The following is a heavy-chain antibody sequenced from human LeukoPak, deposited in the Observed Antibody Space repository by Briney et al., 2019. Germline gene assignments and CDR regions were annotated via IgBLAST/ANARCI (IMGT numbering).Heavy chain of an antibody. Sequence: ASVKVSCKASGYTFTSYGISWVRQAPGQGLEWMGWISAYNGNTNYAQKLQGRVTMTTDTSTSTAYMELRSLRSDDTAVYYCARVPYHYDSSGYLDYWGQGTLVTVSS. CDR1: GYTFTSYG. V-gene: IGHV1-18*01. CDR2: ISAYNGNT. CDR3: ARVPYHYDSSGYLDY. D-gene: IGHD3-22*01. J-gene: IGHJ4*02.